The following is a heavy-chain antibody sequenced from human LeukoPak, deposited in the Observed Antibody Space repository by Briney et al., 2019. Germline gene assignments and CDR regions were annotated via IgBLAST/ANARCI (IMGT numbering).Heavy chain of an antibody. CDR3: KTGSMVRGVIDDY. V-gene: IGHV3-9*01. D-gene: IGHD3-10*01. CDR2: ISGNSGSI. J-gene: IGHJ4*02. Sequence: GGSLRLSCAASVTFSNAWMNWVRQAPGKGLEWVSGISGNSGSIGYADSVKDRFTVSRDNAKNSLFLQMNSLRAEDTAFYYCKTGSMVRGVIDDYWGQGTLVTVSS. CDR1: VTFSNAW.